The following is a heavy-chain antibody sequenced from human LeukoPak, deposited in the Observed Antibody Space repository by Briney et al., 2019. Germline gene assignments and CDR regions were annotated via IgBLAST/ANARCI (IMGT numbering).Heavy chain of an antibody. D-gene: IGHD6-13*01. V-gene: IGHV1-69*05. Sequence: ASVKVSCKASGGTFSSYAISWVRQAPGQGLEWMGGIIPIFGTANYAQKFQGRVTITTDESTSTAYMELRSLRSDDTAVYYCARGGSSSWYENWFDPWGQGTLVTVSS. J-gene: IGHJ5*02. CDR2: IIPIFGTA. CDR1: GGTFSSYA. CDR3: ARGGSSSWYENWFDP.